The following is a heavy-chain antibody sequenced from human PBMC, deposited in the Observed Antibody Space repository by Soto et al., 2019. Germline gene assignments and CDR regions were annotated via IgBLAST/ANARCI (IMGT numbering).Heavy chain of an antibody. D-gene: IGHD2-15*01. J-gene: IGHJ4*02. CDR2: ISGGVTTT. Sequence: PWGSLGVAWAPSVFSFSTYAMSWVRQAPGEGLDLASGISGGVTTTYYADSVKGRFTISRDNSKNTVYLQMNSLRADDTAVYYCAKCGGLRTPRGGGSCYCPIDYWRQGITVTVSS. CDR3: AKCGGLRTPRGGGSCYCPIDY. V-gene: IGHV3-23*01. CDR1: VFSFSTYA.